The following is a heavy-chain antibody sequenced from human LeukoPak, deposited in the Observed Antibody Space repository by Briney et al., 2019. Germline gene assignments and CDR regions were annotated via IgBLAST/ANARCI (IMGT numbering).Heavy chain of an antibody. Sequence: GGSLRLSCAASGFTFSSYAMSWVRQAPGKGLEWVSAISGSGGSTYYADSVKGRFTISRDNSKNTLYLQMNSLRAEDTAVYYCAKAAIRIAAAAPAVWFDPWGQGTLVTVSS. CDR1: GFTFSSYA. CDR2: ISGSGGST. D-gene: IGHD6-13*01. CDR3: AKAAIRIAAAAPAVWFDP. J-gene: IGHJ5*02. V-gene: IGHV3-23*01.